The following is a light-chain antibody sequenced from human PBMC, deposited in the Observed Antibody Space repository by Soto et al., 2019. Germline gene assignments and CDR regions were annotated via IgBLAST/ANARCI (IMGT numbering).Light chain of an antibody. Sequence: QAVVTQPASVSGSPGQSITISCTGSSSDIGTYNLVSWYQQRPGKAPKLMIYEASKRPSGVSNRFSGSKSGNTASLTISGLQAEDEADYYCSSYTSSSTLVVFGGGTKLTVL. J-gene: IGLJ2*01. CDR1: SSDIGTYNL. CDR2: EAS. V-gene: IGLV2-14*02. CDR3: SSYTSSSTLVV.